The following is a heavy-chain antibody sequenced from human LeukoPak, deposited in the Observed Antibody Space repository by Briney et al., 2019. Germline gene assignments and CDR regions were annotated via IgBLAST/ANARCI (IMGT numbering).Heavy chain of an antibody. CDR3: AREVFVGATGYYFDS. J-gene: IGHJ4*02. CDR2: ISHSGGT. Sequence: SETLSLTCTVSGGSISSGDYYWSWIRQPPGKGLEWIAYISHSGGTYYNPSLKSRVTISVDTSRDQFSLKLSSVTAADTAVYYCAREVFVGATGYYFDSWGQGTLVTVSS. CDR1: GGSISSGDYY. V-gene: IGHV4-30-4*02. D-gene: IGHD1-26*01.